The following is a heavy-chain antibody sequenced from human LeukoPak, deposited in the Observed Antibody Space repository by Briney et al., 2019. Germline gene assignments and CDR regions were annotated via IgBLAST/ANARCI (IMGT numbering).Heavy chain of an antibody. CDR3: AREGISALGEH. CDR1: AFTFARHW. Sequence: GGSLRLSCVASAFTFARHWMSWVRQAPGKPLEWVATIRQDGGAKYYLDSVKGRFIISRDDRKNSLYLQMESLRVEDTAVYYCAREGISALGEHWGQGTLVTVSS. D-gene: IGHD6-13*01. V-gene: IGHV3-7*01. CDR2: IRQDGGAK. J-gene: IGHJ1*01.